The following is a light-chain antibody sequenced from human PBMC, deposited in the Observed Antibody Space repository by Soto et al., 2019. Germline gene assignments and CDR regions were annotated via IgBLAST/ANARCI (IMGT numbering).Light chain of an antibody. V-gene: IGKV1-12*01. CDR2: AAS. J-gene: IGKJ5*01. Sequence: IPLTKSPFSVFPSVGVRVTTACRESQGIRSWLTWYQKKPGTAPKLLIYAASSLQRRVPSRCSGSGTGTDFTLTISSLRPEDCEIYFCQQAISFPITFGQGTRLKIK. CDR1: QGIRSW. CDR3: QQAISFPIT.